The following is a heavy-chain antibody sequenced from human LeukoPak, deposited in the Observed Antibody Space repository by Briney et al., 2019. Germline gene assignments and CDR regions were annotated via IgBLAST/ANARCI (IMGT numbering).Heavy chain of an antibody. CDR1: GGSFSGYY. D-gene: IGHD3-22*01. CDR3: AGRIYDSSGFFDY. V-gene: IGHV4-34*01. CDR2: INHSGST. Sequence: SETLSLTCAVYGGSFSGYYWSWIRQPPGKGLEWIGEINHSGSTNYNPSLKSRVTISVDTSKNQFSLKLSSVTAADTAVYYCAGRIYDSSGFFDYWGQGTLVTVSS. J-gene: IGHJ4*02.